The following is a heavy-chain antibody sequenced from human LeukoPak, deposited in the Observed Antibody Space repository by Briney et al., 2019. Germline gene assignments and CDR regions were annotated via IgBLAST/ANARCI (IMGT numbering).Heavy chain of an antibody. V-gene: IGHV4-39*07. D-gene: IGHD6-13*01. CDR3: AREEYSSDWYGHDS. Sequence: PSETLSLTCTVSGGSLRDSNYYWAWIRQPPGRTLEWIGSIYYTGTTFDNPSLQSRVTLSVDTSKNHFSLRLTSVTAADTALYYCAREEYSSDWYGHDSWGQGTLVTVSS. J-gene: IGHJ4*02. CDR1: GGSLRDSNYY. CDR2: IYYTGTT.